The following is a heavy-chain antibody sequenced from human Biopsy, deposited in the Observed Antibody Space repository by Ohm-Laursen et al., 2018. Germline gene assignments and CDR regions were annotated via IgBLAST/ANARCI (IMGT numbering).Heavy chain of an antibody. Sequence: SLRLSCAASGFTFSDYAMHWVRQVPGKGLEWVSGISWNSDDTGYADSVKGRFTISRDNARNALHLQMNSLRTEDTALYYCAKDLGLNYSDRFLFYYGMDVWGRGTTVTVSS. V-gene: IGHV3-9*01. CDR2: ISWNSDDT. D-gene: IGHD4-17*01. CDR3: AKDLGLNYSDRFLFYYGMDV. CDR1: GFTFSDYA. J-gene: IGHJ6*02.